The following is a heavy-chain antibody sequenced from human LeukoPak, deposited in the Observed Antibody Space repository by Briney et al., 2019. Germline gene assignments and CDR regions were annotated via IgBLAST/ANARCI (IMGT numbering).Heavy chain of an antibody. CDR2: IWFGGGSI. Sequence: PGRSLRLSCAASGFTFNTYIMHWVRQAPGKGLEWVALIWFGGGSIYYADFVKGRFTISRDDSKNTLYLQMNSVRAEDTAMYYCATEQTGEPLDYWGQGTLVTVSS. CDR1: GFTFNTYI. V-gene: IGHV3-33*01. CDR3: ATEQTGEPLDY. D-gene: IGHD7-27*01. J-gene: IGHJ4*02.